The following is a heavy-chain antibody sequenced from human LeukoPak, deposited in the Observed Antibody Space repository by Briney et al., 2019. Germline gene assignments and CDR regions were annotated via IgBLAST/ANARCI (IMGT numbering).Heavy chain of an antibody. Sequence: GASVKVSRKASGYTFTSYGISWVRQAPGQGLERMGWISAYNGNTNYAQKLQGRVTMTTDTSTSTAYMELRSLRSDDTAVYYCARAAPYSSSSDFDYWGQGTLVTVSS. CDR2: ISAYNGNT. V-gene: IGHV1-18*01. D-gene: IGHD6-6*01. J-gene: IGHJ4*02. CDR1: GYTFTSYG. CDR3: ARAAPYSSSSDFDY.